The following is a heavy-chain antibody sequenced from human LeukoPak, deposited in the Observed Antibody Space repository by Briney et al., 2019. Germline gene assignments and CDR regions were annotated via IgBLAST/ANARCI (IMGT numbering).Heavy chain of an antibody. D-gene: IGHD5-18*01. CDR2: ISAYDGNT. V-gene: IGHV1-18*01. CDR3: VRAVRGYSYAYLPY. CDR1: GYTFSSYG. J-gene: IGHJ4*02. Sequence: GATVKVSCKPSGYTFSSYGISWLRQAPGQGIEWMGWISAYDGNTDYAQNLQGRVTMTTDTSTSTAYMELRSLRSDDTAVYYCVRAVRGYSYAYLPYWGQGTLVTVSS.